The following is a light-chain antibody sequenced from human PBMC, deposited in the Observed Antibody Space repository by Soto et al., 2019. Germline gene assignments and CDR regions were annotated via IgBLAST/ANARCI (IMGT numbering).Light chain of an antibody. J-gene: IGKJ4*02. V-gene: IGKV1-39*01. Sequence: DLQMTQSPSSLSASVGDRVTITCRASQSISSYLNWYQQKPGKAPKLLIYAASSLQSGVPSRFSSSGSGTDFTLTISSLQPEDFATYYCQQSYSTPPKFGGGTKVEIK. CDR1: QSISSY. CDR3: QQSYSTPPK. CDR2: AAS.